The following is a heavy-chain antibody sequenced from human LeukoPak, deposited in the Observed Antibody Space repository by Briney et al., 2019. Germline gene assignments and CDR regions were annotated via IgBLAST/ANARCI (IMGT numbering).Heavy chain of an antibody. CDR2: INGGSGYT. CDR1: GYTFTSYY. J-gene: IGHJ4*02. D-gene: IGHD3-22*01. Sequence: GASVKVSCKASGYTFTSYYMHWVRQAPGQRLDWMGWINGGSGYTKYSPEFQGRVTITRDTSASTAYMELSSLRSEDTAVYYCANPRYDSSGYYYVDWGQGTLVTVSS. CDR3: ANPRYDSSGYYYVD. V-gene: IGHV1-3*01.